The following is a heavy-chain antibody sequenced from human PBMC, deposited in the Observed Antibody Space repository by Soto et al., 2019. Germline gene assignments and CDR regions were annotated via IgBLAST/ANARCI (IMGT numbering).Heavy chain of an antibody. V-gene: IGHV1-18*01. CDR1: GYTFTNYG. CDR3: AIVRVAGHDY. J-gene: IGHJ4*02. CDR2: ISVFNGYT. Sequence: ASVKVSCKTSGYTFTNYGISWVRQAPGQGLEWMGWISVFNGYTNYAQKFQARVTMTTDTSTSTAYMELRSLRSNDTAVYYCAIVRVAGHDYWGQGTLVTVSS.